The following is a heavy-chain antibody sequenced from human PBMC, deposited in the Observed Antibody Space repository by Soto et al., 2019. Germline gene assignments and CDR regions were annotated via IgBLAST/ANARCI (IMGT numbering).Heavy chain of an antibody. D-gene: IGHD3-3*01. CDR3: AKVFGVVITSYMDV. CDR2: ISGSGGST. Sequence: GGSLRLSCAASGFTFSSYAMSWVRQAPGKGLELVSAISGSGGSTYYADSVKGRFTISRDNSKNTLYLQMNSLRAEDTAVYYCAKVFGVVITSYMDVWGKGTTVTVSS. CDR1: GFTFSSYA. J-gene: IGHJ6*03. V-gene: IGHV3-23*01.